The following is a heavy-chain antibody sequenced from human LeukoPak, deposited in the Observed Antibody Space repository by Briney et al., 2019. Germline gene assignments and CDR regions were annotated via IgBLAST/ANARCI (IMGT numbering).Heavy chain of an antibody. CDR3: AREAGDYHPSLDY. D-gene: IGHD4-17*01. CDR2: IYSGGST. CDR1: GFTFSSYG. Sequence: QPGGTLRLSCAASGFTFSSYGMSWVRQAPGKGLEWVSVIYSGGSTYYADSVKGRFTISRDNSKNTLYLQMNSLRAEDTAVYYCAREAGDYHPSLDYWGQGTLVTVSS. J-gene: IGHJ4*02. V-gene: IGHV3-66*01.